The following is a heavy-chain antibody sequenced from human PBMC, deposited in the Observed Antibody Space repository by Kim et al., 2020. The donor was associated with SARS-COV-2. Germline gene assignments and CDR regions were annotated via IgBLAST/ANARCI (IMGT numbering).Heavy chain of an antibody. D-gene: IGHD3-3*01. CDR2: INSDGSST. Sequence: GGSLRLSCAASGFTFSSYWMHWVRQAPGKGLVWVSRINSDGSSTSYADSVKGRFTISRDNAKNTLYLQMNSLRAEDTAVYYCARGSYITIFGVANYYYMDVWGKGTTVTVSS. CDR3: ARGSYITIFGVANYYYMDV. J-gene: IGHJ6*03. V-gene: IGHV3-74*01. CDR1: GFTFSSYW.